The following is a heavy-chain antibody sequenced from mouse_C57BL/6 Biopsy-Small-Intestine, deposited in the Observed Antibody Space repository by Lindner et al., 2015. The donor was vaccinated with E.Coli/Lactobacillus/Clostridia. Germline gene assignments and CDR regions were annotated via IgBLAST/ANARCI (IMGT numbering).Heavy chain of an antibody. CDR2: INPGGGGT. CDR1: GYAFTNYL. D-gene: IGHD2-13*01. Sequence: VQLQESGAELVRPGTSVKVSCKAYGYAFTNYLIEWVKQRPGQGLEWIGVINPGGGGTQYNEKFKDKATLTADKSSNTAYMQLSSLTSEDSAVYFCAREGVTSWFAYWGQGTLVTVSA. V-gene: IGHV1-54*01. J-gene: IGHJ3*01. CDR3: AREGVTSWFAY.